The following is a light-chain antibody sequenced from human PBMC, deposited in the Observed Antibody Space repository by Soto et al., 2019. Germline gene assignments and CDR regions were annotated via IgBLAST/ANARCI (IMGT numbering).Light chain of an antibody. CDR2: DVN. J-gene: IGLJ1*01. V-gene: IGLV1-44*01. CDR1: NSNIGSNT. CDR3: AAWDDSLTGYV. Sequence: QSVLTQPPSAYGTPGQRVTISCSGGNSNIGSNTVNWYQQLPGTAPKLLIFDVNQRPSGVPDRFSGSKSGASASLAISGLQSEDEADYYCAAWDDSLTGYVFGTGTKV.